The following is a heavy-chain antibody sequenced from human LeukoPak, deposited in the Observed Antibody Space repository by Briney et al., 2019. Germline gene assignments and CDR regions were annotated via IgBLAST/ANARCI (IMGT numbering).Heavy chain of an antibody. D-gene: IGHD2-21*01. V-gene: IGHV4-59*01. CDR1: GGSISSYY. Sequence: PSETLSLTCTVSGGSISSYYWSWIWQPPGKGLEWIGYIYYSGSTNYNPSLKSRVTISVDTSKNQFSLKLSSVTAADTAVYYCARGASIPDYYYGMDVWGQGTTVTVSS. CDR3: ARGASIPDYYYGMDV. CDR2: IYYSGST. J-gene: IGHJ6*02.